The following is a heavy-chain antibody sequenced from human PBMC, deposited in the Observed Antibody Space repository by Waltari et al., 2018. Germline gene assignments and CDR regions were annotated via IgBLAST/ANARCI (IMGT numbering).Heavy chain of an antibody. CDR2: IIPIFGTA. Sequence: QVQLVQSGAEVKKPGSSVKVSCKASGGTFSSYAISWVRQAPGQGLEWMGGIIPIFGTANYAQKFQGRVTITTDESTSTAYMELSSLRSEDTAVYYCARGDGSSWSKHEFSTNYYYYYYMDVWGKGTTVTVSS. D-gene: IGHD6-13*01. CDR1: GGTFSSYA. J-gene: IGHJ6*03. CDR3: ARGDGSSWSKHEFSTNYYYYYYMDV. V-gene: IGHV1-69*05.